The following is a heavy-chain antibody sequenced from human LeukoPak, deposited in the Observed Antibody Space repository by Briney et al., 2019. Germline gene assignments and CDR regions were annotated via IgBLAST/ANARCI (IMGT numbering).Heavy chain of an antibody. D-gene: IGHD7-27*01. CDR2: ISYDGSNK. V-gene: IGHV3-30*18. Sequence: GRSLRLSCAASGFTFSSYGMHWVRQAPGKGLEWVAVISYDGSNKYYADSVKGRFTISRDNSKNTLYLQMNSLRAEDTAVYYCAKDLGSYAFDIWGQGTMVTVSS. CDR1: GFTFSSYG. J-gene: IGHJ3*02. CDR3: AKDLGSYAFDI.